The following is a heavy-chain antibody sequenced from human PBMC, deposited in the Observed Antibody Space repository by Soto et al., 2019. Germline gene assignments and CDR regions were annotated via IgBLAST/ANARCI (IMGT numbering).Heavy chain of an antibody. V-gene: IGHV3-23*04. D-gene: IGHD3-22*01. Sequence: EVQLVESGGGLVQPGGSLRLSCAASGFTFSSYAMSWVRQAPGKGLEWVSAISGSGGSTYYADSVKGRFTISRDNSKNTLYLQMNSLRAEDTAVYYCAKDPLNYYDSSGYQKTDPWGQGTLVTVSS. CDR1: GFTFSSYA. J-gene: IGHJ5*02. CDR3: AKDPLNYYDSSGYQKTDP. CDR2: ISGSGGST.